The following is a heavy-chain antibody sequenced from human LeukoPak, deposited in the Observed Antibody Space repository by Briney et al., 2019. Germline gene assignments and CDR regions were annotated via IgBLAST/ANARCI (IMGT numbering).Heavy chain of an antibody. CDR1: GGSISSGGYS. J-gene: IGHJ3*02. V-gene: IGHV4-30-2*01. Sequence: SQTLSLTCAVSGGSISSGGYSWSWIRQPPGKGLEWIGYIYHSGSTYYNPSLKGRVTISVETSKNQFSLKLTSVTAADTAVYYCARGLSHSKDIWGQGTMVTVSS. CDR2: IYHSGST. CDR3: ARGLSHSKDI.